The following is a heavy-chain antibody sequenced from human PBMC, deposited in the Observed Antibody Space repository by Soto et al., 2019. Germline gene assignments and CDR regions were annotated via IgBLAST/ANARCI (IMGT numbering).Heavy chain of an antibody. V-gene: IGHV3-7*04. Sequence: GGSLRLSCAASGFTFSSYWMSWVRQAPGKGLEWVANIKQDGSEKDYVDSVKGRFTMSRDNAKNSLYLQMNSLRAEDTAVYYWARVIAERPIYYYYNMDVWGKGTTVTVSS. CDR1: GFTFSSYW. CDR3: ARVIAERPIYYYYNMDV. D-gene: IGHD1-1*01. CDR2: IKQDGSEK. J-gene: IGHJ6*03.